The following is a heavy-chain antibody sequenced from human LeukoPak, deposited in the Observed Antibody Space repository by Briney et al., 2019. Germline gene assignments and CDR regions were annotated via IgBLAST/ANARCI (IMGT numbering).Heavy chain of an antibody. CDR3: ARVRGGSGSSYAADAFDI. CDR1: GFTFSNYW. CDR2: IYNDGSST. J-gene: IGHJ3*02. V-gene: IGHV3-74*01. D-gene: IGHD1-26*01. Sequence: GGSLRLSCAASGFTFSNYWMHWVRQAPGKGLVWVSRIYNDGSSTSYADSVKGRFTISRDNAKSTLYLQMNSPRAEDTAVYYCARVRGGSGSSYAADAFDIWGQGTMVTVSS.